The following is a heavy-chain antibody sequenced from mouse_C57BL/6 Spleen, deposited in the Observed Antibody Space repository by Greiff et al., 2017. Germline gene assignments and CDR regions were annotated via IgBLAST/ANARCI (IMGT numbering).Heavy chain of an antibody. CDR2: IYPGDGDT. J-gene: IGHJ2*01. D-gene: IGHD1-1*01. CDR3: ARQDYGSSHDY. V-gene: IGHV1-82*01. CDR1: GYAFSSSW. Sequence: VQLQQSGPELVKPGASVKISCKASGYAFSSSWMNWVKQRPGKGLEWIGRIYPGDGDTNYNGKFKGKATLTADKSSSTAYMQLSSLTSEDSAVYFCARQDYGSSHDYWGQGTTLTVSS.